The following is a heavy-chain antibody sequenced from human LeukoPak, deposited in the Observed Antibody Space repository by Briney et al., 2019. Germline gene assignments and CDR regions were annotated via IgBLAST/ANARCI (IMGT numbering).Heavy chain of an antibody. J-gene: IGHJ4*02. CDR2: INYSGNR. CDR3: ARGYDY. CDR1: GGFISGSHYY. Sequence: KPSETLSLTCTVSGGFISGSHYYWAWIRQPPGKGLEWIGMINYSGNRYYNPSLWSRATISVDTSTNQFSPNLNSVTAADTAVYYCARGYDYWGQGTLVAVSS. D-gene: IGHD3-22*01. V-gene: IGHV4-39*01.